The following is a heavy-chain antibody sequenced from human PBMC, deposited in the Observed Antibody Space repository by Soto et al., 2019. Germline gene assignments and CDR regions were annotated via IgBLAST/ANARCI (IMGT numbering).Heavy chain of an antibody. CDR2: ISGSGGTT. D-gene: IGHD5-18*01. CDR1: GFTFSSYA. V-gene: IGHV3-23*01. CDR3: AKGARGNSYCYFDY. Sequence: GGSLRLSCAASGFTFSSYAMSWVRQAPGKGLGWVSGISGSGGTTDFADSVKGRFTISRDNSKNTLYLQMNSLRAEDTAVYYCAKGARGNSYCYFDYWGQGTLVTVSS. J-gene: IGHJ4*02.